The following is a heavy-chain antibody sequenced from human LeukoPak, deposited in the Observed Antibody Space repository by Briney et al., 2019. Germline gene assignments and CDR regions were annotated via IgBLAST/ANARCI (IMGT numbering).Heavy chain of an antibody. J-gene: IGHJ1*01. CDR2: ISSSSSYI. Sequence: GGSLRLSCAASGFTFSSYSMNWVRQAPGKGLEWVSSISSSSSYIYYADSVKGRFTISRDNAKNSLYLQMNNLRAEDTAVYYCARSPNDFWSGYFGGQGTLVTVSS. CDR3: ARSPNDFWSGYF. V-gene: IGHV3-21*01. CDR1: GFTFSSYS. D-gene: IGHD3-3*01.